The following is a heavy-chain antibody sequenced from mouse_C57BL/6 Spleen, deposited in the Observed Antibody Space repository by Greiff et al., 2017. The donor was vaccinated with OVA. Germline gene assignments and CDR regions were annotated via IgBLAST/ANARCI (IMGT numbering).Heavy chain of an antibody. CDR3: TVSVTYYYGSSYEYFDY. V-gene: IGHV14-1*01. CDR2: IDPEDGDT. CDR1: GFNIKDYY. J-gene: IGHJ2*01. D-gene: IGHD1-1*01. Sequence: VQLQQSGAELVRPGASVKLSCTASGFNIKDYYMHWVKQRPEQGLEWIGRIDPEDGDTEYAPKFQGKATMTADTSSNTAYLQLGSLTSEDTAVYYCTVSVTYYYGSSYEYFDYWGKGTTLTVSS.